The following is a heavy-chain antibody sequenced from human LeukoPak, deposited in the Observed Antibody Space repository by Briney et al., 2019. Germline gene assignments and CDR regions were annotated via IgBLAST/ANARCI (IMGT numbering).Heavy chain of an antibody. J-gene: IGHJ3*02. V-gene: IGHV4-34*11. CDR3: ARYIVGATWDAFDI. CDR1: GGSFSGYY. CDR2: IYYSGAT. D-gene: IGHD1-26*01. Sequence: PSETLSLTCAVYGGSFSGYYWSWVRQPPGKGLEWIGFIYYSGATYYNPSLKSRVTLSVDTSKNQFSLKLSSVTAADTAVYYCARYIVGATWDAFDIWGQGTMVTVSS.